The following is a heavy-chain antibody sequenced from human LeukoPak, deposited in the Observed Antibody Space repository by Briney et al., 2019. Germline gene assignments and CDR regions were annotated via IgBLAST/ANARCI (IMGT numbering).Heavy chain of an antibody. CDR1: GGSFSGYY. Sequence: SETLSLTCAVYGGSFSGYYWSWIRQPPGKGLEWIGEINHSGSTNYNPSLKSRVTISVDTSKNQFPLKLSSVTAADTAVYYCARLRGKAAAGQYYYYYMDVWGKGTTVTVSS. CDR3: ARLRGKAAAGQYYYYYMDV. V-gene: IGHV4-34*01. CDR2: INHSGST. D-gene: IGHD6-13*01. J-gene: IGHJ6*03.